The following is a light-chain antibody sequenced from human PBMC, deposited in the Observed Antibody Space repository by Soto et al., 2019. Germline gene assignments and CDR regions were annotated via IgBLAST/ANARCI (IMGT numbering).Light chain of an antibody. CDR2: TAS. V-gene: IGKV1-39*01. Sequence: DTQMTQSPSSLSASVGDRVTITCRASQSISTFLNWYQQKPGKAPKLLIYTASNLQSGVPSRFGGSGSGTDFTLTISSLQPEDFATYYCQQSYSLPLTFGGGTKVDIK. CDR3: QQSYSLPLT. J-gene: IGKJ4*01. CDR1: QSISTF.